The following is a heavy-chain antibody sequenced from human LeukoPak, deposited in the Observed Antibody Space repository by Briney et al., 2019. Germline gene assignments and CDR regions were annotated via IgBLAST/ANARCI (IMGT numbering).Heavy chain of an antibody. V-gene: IGHV4-61*02. CDR1: GDSISSGSHY. J-gene: IGHJ5*02. Sequence: SQTLSLTCTVSGDSISSGSHYWSWIRQPAGKGLEWIGRIYTSGSTNYNPSLKSRVTISVDTSKNQFSLKLSSVTAADTAVYYCARDQSYCSSTSRYFNWFDPWGQGTLVTVSS. CDR3: ARDQSYCSSTSRYFNWFDP. D-gene: IGHD2-2*01. CDR2: IYTSGST.